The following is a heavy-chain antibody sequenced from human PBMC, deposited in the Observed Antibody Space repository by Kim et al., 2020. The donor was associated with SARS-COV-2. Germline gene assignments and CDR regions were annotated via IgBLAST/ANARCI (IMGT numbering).Heavy chain of an antibody. CDR2: ISYDGSNK. D-gene: IGHD3-9*01. J-gene: IGHJ4*01. CDR1: GFTFSSYA. V-gene: IGHV3-30*04. CDR3: AGLHYYDMLTGYYFDFD. Sequence: GGSLRLSCAASGFTFSSYAMHWVRQAPGKGLEWVAVISYDGSNKYYADSVKGRFTISRDNSKNTLYLQMNSLRAEDTAVYYCAGLHYYDMLTGYYFDFD.